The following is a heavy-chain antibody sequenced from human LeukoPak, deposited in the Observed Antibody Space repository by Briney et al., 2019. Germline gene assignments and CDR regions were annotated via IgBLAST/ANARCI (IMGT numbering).Heavy chain of an antibody. D-gene: IGHD2-2*01. CDR1: GFTFSSYG. J-gene: IGHJ4*02. CDR2: ISYDGSNK. CDR3: AKSRGVVPAAPLGY. Sequence: GRSLRPSCAASGFTFSSYGMHWVRQAPGKGLEWVAVISYDGSNKYYADSVKGRFTISRDNSKNTLYLQMNSLRAEDTAVYYCAKSRGVVPAAPLGYWGQGTLVTVSS. V-gene: IGHV3-30*18.